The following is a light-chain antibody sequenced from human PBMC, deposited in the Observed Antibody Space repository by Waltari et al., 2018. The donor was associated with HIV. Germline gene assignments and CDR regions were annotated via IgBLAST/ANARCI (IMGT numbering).Light chain of an antibody. CDR2: KAS. CDR1: QSISSW. CDR3: HQYSSYHI. V-gene: IGKV1-5*03. Sequence: DIQLTQSPSTLSASVGDRVTITCRASQSISSWLAWYQQKPGTAPKLLIYKASTLHTGVPSRFSGSGSGTEFTLTISSLQPDDFAIYYCHQYSSYHIFGQGTKLEIK. J-gene: IGKJ2*01.